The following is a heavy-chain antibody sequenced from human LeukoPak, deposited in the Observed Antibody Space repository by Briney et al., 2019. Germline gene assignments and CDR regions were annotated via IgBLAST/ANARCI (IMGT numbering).Heavy chain of an antibody. V-gene: IGHV3-33*06. D-gene: IGHD3-22*01. CDR2: IWFDASND. CDR1: GFTFSSYG. J-gene: IGHJ4*02. CDR3: AKGYDSSGYYYAY. Sequence: GGSLRLSCAASGFTFSSYGIHWVRQAPGKGLEWVAVIWFDASNDHFADSVKGRFTISRDNSKNTVYLQMNSLRAEDTAVYYCAKGYDSSGYYYAYWGQGTLVTVSS.